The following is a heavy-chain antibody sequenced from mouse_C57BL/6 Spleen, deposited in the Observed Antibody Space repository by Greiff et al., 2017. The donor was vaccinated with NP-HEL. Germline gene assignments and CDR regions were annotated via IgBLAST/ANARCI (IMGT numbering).Heavy chain of an antibody. D-gene: IGHD2-1*01. CDR1: GYAFSSYW. CDR3: SRDGKRHWYIDV. CDR2: IYPGDGDT. Sequence: QVQLQQSGAELVKPGASVKISCKASGYAFSSYWMNWVKQRPGKGLEWIGQIYPGDGDTNYNGKFKGKATLTADKSSSTAYMQLSSLTSADSAVYVGSRDGKRHWYIDVWGTGTTVTVSS. J-gene: IGHJ1*03. V-gene: IGHV1-80*01.